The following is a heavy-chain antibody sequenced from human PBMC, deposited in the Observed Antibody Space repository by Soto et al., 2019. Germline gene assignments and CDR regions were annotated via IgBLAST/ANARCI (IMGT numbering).Heavy chain of an antibody. D-gene: IGHD5-12*01. J-gene: IGHJ4*02. V-gene: IGHV1-69*12. CDR1: GGTFSTYA. CDR2: IIPMFGTA. CDR3: ASGLQLWLRRINNGYSG. Sequence: QVQLVQSGDEVKKPESSVKVSCKAPGGTFSTYAISWLRQAPGQGLEWMGGIIPMFGTANYAQRFHDRVTITADESTNTVYMELSSLRSEDTAVYFCASGLQLWLRRINNGYSGWGQGTLVTVSS.